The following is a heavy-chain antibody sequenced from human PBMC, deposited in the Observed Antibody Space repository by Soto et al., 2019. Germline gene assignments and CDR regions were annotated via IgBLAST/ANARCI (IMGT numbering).Heavy chain of an antibody. V-gene: IGHV3-48*04. CDR2: INSGGSVI. D-gene: IGHD3-22*01. CDR3: ATAADGTYEFHY. J-gene: IGHJ4*02. Sequence: EVQLVESGGGLVQPGGSLRLSCAASGFTFTSFGMTWVRQAPGRGLEWVSHINSGGSVILYADSVKGRVTISRENSKNSLYLDMNTLRGYGTVVYFCATAADGTYEFHYWGPGALVTVSS. CDR1: GFTFTSFG.